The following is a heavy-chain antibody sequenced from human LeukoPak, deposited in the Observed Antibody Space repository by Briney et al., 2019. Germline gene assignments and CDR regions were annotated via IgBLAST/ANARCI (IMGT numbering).Heavy chain of an antibody. D-gene: IGHD3-16*01. CDR2: ISSNGGSI. V-gene: IGHV3-64D*06. CDR3: VKGRLQWLVGGSEY. CDR1: GFTFSSYA. J-gene: IGHJ4*02. Sequence: PGGSLRLSWSASGFTFSSYAMHWVRQAPGKGLEYVSAISSNGGSIYYADSVKGRFTISRDNSKNTLYLKLSSLRPDDTAVYYCVKGRLQWLVGGSEYWGQGTLVAVSS.